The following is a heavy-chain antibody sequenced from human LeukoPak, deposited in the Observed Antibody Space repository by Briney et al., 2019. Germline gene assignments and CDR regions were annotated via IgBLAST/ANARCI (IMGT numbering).Heavy chain of an antibody. CDR1: GFTFSNAW. J-gene: IGHJ4*02. D-gene: IGHD3-22*01. V-gene: IGHV3-15*01. CDR3: TTETIGYYDSSGYSH. Sequence: PGGSLRLSCAASGFTFSNAWMSWVRQAPGKGLEWVGRIKSKTDGGTTDYAAPVKGRFTISRDDSKNTLYLQMNSLKTEDTAVYYCTTETIGYYDSSGYSHWGQGTLVTVSS. CDR2: IKSKTDGGTT.